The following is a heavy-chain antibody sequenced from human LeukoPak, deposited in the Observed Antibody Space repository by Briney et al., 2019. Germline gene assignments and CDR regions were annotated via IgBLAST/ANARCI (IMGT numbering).Heavy chain of an antibody. CDR1: GFTFSSYS. J-gene: IGHJ4*02. CDR2: ISGSGGST. CDR3: ARVRNSVGDY. V-gene: IGHV3-23*01. D-gene: IGHD1-1*01. Sequence: GGSLRLSCAASGFTFSSYSMNWVRQAPGKGLEWVSAISGSGGSTYYADSVKGRFTISRDNSKNTLYLQMNSLRAEDTAVYYCARVRNSVGDYWGQGTLVTVSS.